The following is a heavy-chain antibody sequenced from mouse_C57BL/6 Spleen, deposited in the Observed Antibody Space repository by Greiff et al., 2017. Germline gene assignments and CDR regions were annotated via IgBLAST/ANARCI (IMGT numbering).Heavy chain of an antibody. D-gene: IGHD1-1*01. J-gene: IGHJ4*01. CDR2: ILPGSGST. V-gene: IGHV1-9*01. CDR1: GYTFTGYW. CDR3: ARRDYYGSSYYAMDY. Sequence: QVPLQQSGAELMKPGASVKLSCKATGYTFTGYWIEWVKQRPGHGLEWNGEILPGSGSTNYNEKFKGKATFTADTSSNTAYMQLSSLTTEDSAIYYCARRDYYGSSYYAMDYWGQGTSVTVSS.